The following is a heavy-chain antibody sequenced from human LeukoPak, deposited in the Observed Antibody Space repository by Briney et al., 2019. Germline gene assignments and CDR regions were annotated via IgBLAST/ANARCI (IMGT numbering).Heavy chain of an antibody. CDR2: INHSGST. CDR1: GGSFSGYY. V-gene: IGHV4-34*01. CDR3: ASLLRIWMFDY. D-gene: IGHD4-17*01. Sequence: SETLSLTCAVYGGSFSGYYWSWIRQPPGKGLEWIGEINHSGSTNYNPSLKSRVTISVDTSKNQFSLKLSSVTAADTAVYYCASLLRIWMFDYWGQGTLVTVSS. J-gene: IGHJ4*02.